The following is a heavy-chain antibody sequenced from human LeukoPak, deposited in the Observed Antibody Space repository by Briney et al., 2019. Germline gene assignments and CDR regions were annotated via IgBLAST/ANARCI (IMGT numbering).Heavy chain of an antibody. D-gene: IGHD5-12*01. CDR1: GFSFSSYE. CDR2: ISSSGSTI. CDR3: AKGAYSGYSSFDY. V-gene: IGHV3-48*03. Sequence: PGGSLRLSCAASGFSFSSYEMSWVRQAPGKGLEWVSYISSSGSTIYYADSVKGRFTISRDNAKKSLFLQMNSLRAEDTAVYYCAKGAYSGYSSFDYWGQGTLVTVSS. J-gene: IGHJ4*02.